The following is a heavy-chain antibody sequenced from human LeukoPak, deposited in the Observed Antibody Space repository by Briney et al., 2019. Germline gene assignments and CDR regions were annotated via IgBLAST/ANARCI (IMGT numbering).Heavy chain of an antibody. CDR3: ARFDPLYWNFDL. Sequence: SETLSLTCTVSGGSISSGSYYWSWIRQPAGKGLEWIGRIYTSGSTNYNPSLKSRVTISVDTSKNQFSLKLSSVTAADTAVYCCARFDPLYWNFDLWGRGTLVTVSS. CDR1: GGSISSGSYY. D-gene: IGHD3-10*01. J-gene: IGHJ2*01. V-gene: IGHV4-61*02. CDR2: IYTSGST.